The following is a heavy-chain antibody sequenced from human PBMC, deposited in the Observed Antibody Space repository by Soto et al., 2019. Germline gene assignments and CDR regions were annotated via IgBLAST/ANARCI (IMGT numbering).Heavy chain of an antibody. Sequence: GGSLRLSCAASGFTVSSNYMSWVRQAPGKGLEWVSVIYSGGSTYYADSVKGRFTISRDNSKNTLYLQMNSLRAEDTAVYYCASSHNWNSKGVYYYYYYGMDVWGQGTTVTV. CDR1: GFTVSSNY. D-gene: IGHD1-7*01. CDR2: IYSGGST. V-gene: IGHV3-53*01. J-gene: IGHJ6*02. CDR3: ASSHNWNSKGVYYYYYYGMDV.